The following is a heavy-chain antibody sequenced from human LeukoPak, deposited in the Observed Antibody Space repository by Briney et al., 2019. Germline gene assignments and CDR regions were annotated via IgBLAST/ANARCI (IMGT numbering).Heavy chain of an antibody. Sequence: PGGSLRLSCAASGFTFSDYYMSWIRQAPGKGLEWVSYISGSGSTIYYADSVKGRFTISRDNAKNSLYLQMNSLRAEDTALYYCAKEADHTAIDYWGQGTLVTVSS. CDR1: GFTFSDYY. J-gene: IGHJ4*02. V-gene: IGHV3-11*01. D-gene: IGHD5-18*01. CDR2: ISGSGSTI. CDR3: AKEADHTAIDY.